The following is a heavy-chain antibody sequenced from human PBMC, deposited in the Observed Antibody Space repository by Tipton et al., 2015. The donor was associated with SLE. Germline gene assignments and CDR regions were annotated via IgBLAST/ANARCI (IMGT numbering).Heavy chain of an antibody. D-gene: IGHD3-22*01. CDR3: ARGSYDSSGYHNWEFDY. CDR1: GYSFTSYW. V-gene: IGHV5-10-1*01. J-gene: IGHJ4*02. Sequence: QSGPEVKKPGESLRISCKGSGYSFTSYWISWVRQMPGKGLEWMGRIDPSDSYTNYSPSFQGHVTISADKSISTAYLQWSSLKASDTAMYYCARGSYDSSGYHNWEFDYWGQGTLVTVSS. CDR2: IDPSDSYT.